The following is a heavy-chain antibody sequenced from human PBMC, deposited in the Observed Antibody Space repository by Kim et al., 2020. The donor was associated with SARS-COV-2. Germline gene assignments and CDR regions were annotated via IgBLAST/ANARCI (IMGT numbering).Heavy chain of an antibody. CDR1: GDSVSRNSAA. D-gene: IGHD1-1*01. CDR2: TYHRSKWYY. CDR3: ARVGNWNVSDAFDI. V-gene: IGHV6-1*01. J-gene: IGHJ3*02. Sequence: SQTLSLTCAISGDSVSRNSAAWNWIRQSPSRGLEWLGRTYHRSKWYYDYAVSVKSRIIINADTSKNQFSLQLNSVTPEDTGVYYCARVGNWNVSDAFDIWGQGTMVTVSS.